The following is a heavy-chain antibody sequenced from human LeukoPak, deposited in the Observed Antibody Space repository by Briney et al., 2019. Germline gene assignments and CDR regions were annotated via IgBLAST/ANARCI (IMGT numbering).Heavy chain of an antibody. CDR2: IYYSGST. CDR3: ARAALPYSQGYYDSSGYYFDY. V-gene: IGHV4-59*01. D-gene: IGHD3-22*01. J-gene: IGHJ4*02. Sequence: SETLSLTCTVSGGSISSYYWSWIRQPPGKGLEWIGYIYYSGSTNYNPSLKSRVTISVDTSKNQFSLKLSSVTAADTAVYYCARAALPYSQGYYDSSGYYFDYWGQGTLVTVSS. CDR1: GGSISSYY.